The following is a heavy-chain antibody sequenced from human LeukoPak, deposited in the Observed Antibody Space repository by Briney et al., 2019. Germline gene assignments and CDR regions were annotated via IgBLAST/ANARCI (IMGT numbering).Heavy chain of an antibody. D-gene: IGHD2-15*01. CDR1: GFTFSSYW. V-gene: IGHV3-74*01. Sequence: GGSLRLSCAASGFTFSSYWMHWVRQAPGKGLVWVSRINSDGSSTSYADSVKGRFTISRDNAKNTLYLQMNSLRAEDTAVYYCARVPYCSGGSCYRGYFDYWGQGTLVTVSS. J-gene: IGHJ4*02. CDR2: INSDGSST. CDR3: ARVPYCSGGSCYRGYFDY.